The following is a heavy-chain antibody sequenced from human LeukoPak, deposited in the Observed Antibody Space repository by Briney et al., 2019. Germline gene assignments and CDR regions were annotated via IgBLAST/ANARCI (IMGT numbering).Heavy chain of an antibody. D-gene: IGHD3-22*01. CDR1: GYTFTSYY. CDR2: INPSGGST. CDR3: AREASSSGGTFDY. J-gene: IGHJ4*02. V-gene: IGHV1-46*01. Sequence: ASVKVSCKASGYTFTSYYMHWVRQAPGQGLEWMGIINPSGGSTSYAQKFQGRGTMTRDTSTSTVYMELSSLRPEDTAVSYCAREASSSGGTFDYWGQGTLVTVSS.